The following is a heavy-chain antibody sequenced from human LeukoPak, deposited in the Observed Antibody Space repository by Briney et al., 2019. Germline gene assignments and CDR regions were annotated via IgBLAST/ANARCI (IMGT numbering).Heavy chain of an antibody. CDR2: IYHSGST. J-gene: IGHJ3*02. Sequence: PSETLSLTCTVSGGSISSGGYYWSWIRQPPGKGLEWIGYIYHSGSTYYNPSLKSRVTISVDRSKNQFSLKLSSVTAADTAVYYCARMTTHAFDIWGQGTMVTVSS. V-gene: IGHV4-30-2*01. CDR1: GGSISSGGYY. CDR3: ARMTTHAFDI. D-gene: IGHD4-11*01.